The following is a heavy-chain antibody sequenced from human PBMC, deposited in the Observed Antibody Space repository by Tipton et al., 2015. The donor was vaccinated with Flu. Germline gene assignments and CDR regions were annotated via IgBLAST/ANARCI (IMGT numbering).Heavy chain of an antibody. J-gene: IGHJ5*02. D-gene: IGHD4-17*01. CDR3: ARDRVGDYSGFDP. CDR1: GGSISSGNYY. V-gene: IGHV4-61*02. Sequence: TLSLTCTVSGGSISSGNYYWTWIRQPAGKGLEWIGRIYTRGSTNYNPSLKSRVTMSVDTSKNQFSLKLSSVTAADTAVYYCARDRVGDYSGFDPWGQGTLVTVSS. CDR2: IYTRGST.